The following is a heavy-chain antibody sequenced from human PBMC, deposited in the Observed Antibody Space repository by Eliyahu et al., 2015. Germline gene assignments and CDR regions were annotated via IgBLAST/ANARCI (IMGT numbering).Heavy chain of an antibody. D-gene: IGHD4-17*01. V-gene: IGHV4-59*01. CDR2: IYFRGGP. J-gene: IGHJ4*02. CDR3: ARGAPTVTPLDY. CDR1: GGSISSYY. Sequence: QVQLQESGPGLVKPSETLSLTCTVSGGSISSYYWSWIRQPPGKGLEWIGYIYFRGGPNHHPSLKSRVTISVDTSKNQFSLKLSSVTAADTAVYYCARGAPTVTPLDYWGQGTLVTVSS.